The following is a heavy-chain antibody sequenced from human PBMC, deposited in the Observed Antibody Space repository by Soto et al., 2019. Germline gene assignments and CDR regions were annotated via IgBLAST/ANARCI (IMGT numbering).Heavy chain of an antibody. CDR1: GYTFTSYY. Sequence: ASVKVSCKASGYTFTSYYMHWVRQAPGQGLEWMGIINPSGGSTSYAQKFQGRVTMTRDTSTSTVYMELSSLRSEDTAVYYCARAPYASSGYYDGIDYWGQGTLVAVSS. V-gene: IGHV1-46*01. CDR2: INPSGGST. D-gene: IGHD3-22*01. J-gene: IGHJ4*02. CDR3: ARAPYASSGYYDGIDY.